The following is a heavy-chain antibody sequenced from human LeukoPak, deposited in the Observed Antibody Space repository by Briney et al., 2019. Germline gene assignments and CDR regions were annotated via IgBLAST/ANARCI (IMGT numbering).Heavy chain of an antibody. Sequence: PGGSLRLSCAASGFTFSNYIINWVRQAPGKGLEAPGKGLEWVSTISASGHATYYPDSVRGRFTISRDNSKSTLHLQMDSLRAEDSALYYCAKWPEGATPKFHHWGQGTLVTVSS. J-gene: IGHJ4*02. CDR3: AKWPEGATPKFHH. D-gene: IGHD1-26*01. CDR1: GFTFSNYI. CDR2: ISASGHAT. V-gene: IGHV3-23*01.